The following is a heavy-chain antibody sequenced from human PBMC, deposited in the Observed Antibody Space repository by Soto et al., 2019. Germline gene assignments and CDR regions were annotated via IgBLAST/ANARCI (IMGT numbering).Heavy chain of an antibody. V-gene: IGHV3-30*09. CDR3: ARAFSGSYPNFDY. Sequence: LRLSCLASGFIFRSYAMHWVRQAPGKGLEWVAVITYDGANGYYADSVRGRFAISRDNSKSTLFLQMNSLRPEDTAVYYCARAFSGSYPNFDYWGQGTLVTVSS. J-gene: IGHJ4*02. CDR1: GFIFRSYA. D-gene: IGHD1-26*01. CDR2: ITYDGANG.